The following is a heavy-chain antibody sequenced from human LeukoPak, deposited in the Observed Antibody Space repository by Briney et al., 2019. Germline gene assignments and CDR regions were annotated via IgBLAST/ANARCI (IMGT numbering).Heavy chain of an antibody. J-gene: IGHJ4*02. CDR2: INPRGST. V-gene: IGHV4-34*01. Sequence: MPSETLSLSCGVYGGSFSGYSWSWIRQPPGKGLEWIGEINPRGSTNYNPSLKSRVTLSADTSKNQFSLTLNSVTAADTAVYYCARRRLGYYFDYWGQGTLVTVSS. CDR3: ARRRLGYYFDY. D-gene: IGHD5-24*01. CDR1: GGSFSGYS.